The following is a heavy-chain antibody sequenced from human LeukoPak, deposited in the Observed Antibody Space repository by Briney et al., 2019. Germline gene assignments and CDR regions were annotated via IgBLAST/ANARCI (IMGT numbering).Heavy chain of an antibody. D-gene: IGHD4-23*01. Sequence: GGSLRLSCAASGFTFNRYPMRWVRHAPGKGLEWVSPISGSGGSTYYADSVKGRFTISRDNCKDTLYLQMNSLRAEDTAVYYCAKHDLGGNWADAFDIWGRGTMVTVSS. V-gene: IGHV3-23*01. J-gene: IGHJ3*02. CDR3: AKHDLGGNWADAFDI. CDR1: GFTFNRYP. CDR2: ISGSGGST.